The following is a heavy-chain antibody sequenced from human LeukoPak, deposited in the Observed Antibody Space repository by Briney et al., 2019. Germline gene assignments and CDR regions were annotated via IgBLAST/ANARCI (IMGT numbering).Heavy chain of an antibody. D-gene: IGHD3-3*01. V-gene: IGHV3-74*01. CDR3: ARGDSITILGVVIPNYYYYYGMDV. CDR1: GFTFSSYW. J-gene: IGHJ6*02. Sequence: PGGSLRLSCAASGFTFSSYWMHWVRQAPGKGLVWVSRINSDGSSTSYADSVKGRFTISRDNAKNTLYLQMNSLRAEDTAVYYCARGDSITILGVVIPNYYYYYGMDVWGQGTTVTVSS. CDR2: INSDGSST.